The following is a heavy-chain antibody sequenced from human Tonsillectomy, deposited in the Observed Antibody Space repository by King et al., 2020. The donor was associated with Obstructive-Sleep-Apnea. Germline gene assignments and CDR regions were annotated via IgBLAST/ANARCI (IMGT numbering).Heavy chain of an antibody. V-gene: IGHV4-59*01. CDR2: IYYSGST. CDR1: GGSISNYY. J-gene: IGHJ4*02. CDR3: ARDRGDGYNLHYFDY. Sequence: VQLQESGPGLVKPSETLSLTCTVSGGSISNYYWSWIRQPPGRGLEWIGYIYYSGSTNYNPSLKSRVTISVDTSKNQFSLKLSSVTAADTAVYYCARDRGDGYNLHYFDYWGQRTLVTVSS. D-gene: IGHD5-24*01.